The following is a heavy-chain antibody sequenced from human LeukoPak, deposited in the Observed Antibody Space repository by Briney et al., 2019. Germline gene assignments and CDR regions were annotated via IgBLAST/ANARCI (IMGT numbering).Heavy chain of an antibody. Sequence: PSETLSLTCAVYGGSFSGYYWSWIRQPPGKGLEWIGEINHSGSTNYNPSLKGRVTISVDTSKNQFSLKLSSVTAADTAVYYCARYSYGYDYWGQGTLVTVSS. J-gene: IGHJ4*02. CDR2: INHSGST. V-gene: IGHV4-34*01. CDR1: GGSFSGYY. CDR3: ARYSYGYDY. D-gene: IGHD5-18*01.